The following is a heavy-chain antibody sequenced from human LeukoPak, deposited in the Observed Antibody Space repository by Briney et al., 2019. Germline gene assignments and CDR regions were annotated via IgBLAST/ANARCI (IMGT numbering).Heavy chain of an antibody. CDR2: IRSKANSYAT. V-gene: IGHV3-73*01. Sequence: PGGSLKLSCAASGFTFSGSAMHWVRQASGKGLEWVGRIRSKANSYATAYAASVKGRFTISRDDSKNTAYLQMNSLKTEDTAVYYCVKELDYYGSTEEYYGGVDAFDFWGQGTMVTVSS. J-gene: IGHJ3*01. CDR3: VKELDYYGSTEEYYGGVDAFDF. CDR1: GFTFSGSA. D-gene: IGHD3-22*01.